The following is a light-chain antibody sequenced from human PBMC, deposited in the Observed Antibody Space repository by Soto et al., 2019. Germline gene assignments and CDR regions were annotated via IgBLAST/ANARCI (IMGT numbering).Light chain of an antibody. CDR2: SAS. J-gene: IGKJ4*01. CDR3: QQTFSHLLS. CDR1: ESISDY. V-gene: IGKV1-39*01. Sequence: IQLTQSPSSLSASVGDRVTIVCRASESISDYLNWYQLKSGEAPKVLIYSASTLRGGVPSRFSGTGSGTEFTLTISSLQPEDVATYYCQQTFSHLLSLGGWTTVEIK.